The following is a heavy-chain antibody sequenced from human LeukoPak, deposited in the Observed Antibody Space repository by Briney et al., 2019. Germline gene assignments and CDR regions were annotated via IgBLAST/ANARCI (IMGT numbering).Heavy chain of an antibody. Sequence: SETLSLTCTVSGGSISSYYWSWIRQPPGKGLEWIGEINHSGSTNYNPSLKSRVAMSLDTSKSQFSLNLTSVTAADTAVYYCARGPFGTPPSTPIDYWGQGTLVTVSS. CDR1: GGSISSYY. D-gene: IGHD3/OR15-3a*01. V-gene: IGHV4-34*01. CDR3: ARGPFGTPPSTPIDY. CDR2: INHSGST. J-gene: IGHJ4*02.